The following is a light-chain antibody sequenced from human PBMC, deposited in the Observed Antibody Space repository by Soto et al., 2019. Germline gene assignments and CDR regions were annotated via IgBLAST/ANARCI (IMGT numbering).Light chain of an antibody. V-gene: IGKV3-11*01. CDR3: QQRSNWPPVIT. CDR1: QSVTTF. Sequence: EIVLTQSPATLSLSPGERATLSCRASQSVTTFLAWYQQKPDQAPRLLIYDAYTRANDIPARFSGSGSGTDFTLTISSLEPEDFAVYSCQQRSNWPPVITFGGGTKVEIK. J-gene: IGKJ4*01. CDR2: DAY.